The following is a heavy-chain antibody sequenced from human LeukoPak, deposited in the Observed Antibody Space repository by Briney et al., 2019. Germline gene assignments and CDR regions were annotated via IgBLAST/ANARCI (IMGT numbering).Heavy chain of an antibody. V-gene: IGHV4-39*07. CDR3: ARGSVLPRRPSDY. D-gene: IGHD1-14*01. Sequence: SETLSLTCTVSGGSISSGDYYWSWIRQPPGKGLEWIGEIDHSGSTNYNPSLKSRVTISVDTSKNQFSLKLSSVTAADTAVYYCARGSVLPRRPSDYWGQGTLVTVSS. CDR2: IDHSGST. J-gene: IGHJ4*02. CDR1: GGSISSGDYY.